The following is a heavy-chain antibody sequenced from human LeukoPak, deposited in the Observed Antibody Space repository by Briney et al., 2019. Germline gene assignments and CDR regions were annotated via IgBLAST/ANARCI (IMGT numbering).Heavy chain of an antibody. CDR1: GYTFTGYY. D-gene: IGHD3-22*01. Sequence: ASVKVSCKASGYTFTGYYMHWVRQAPGQGLEWMGWINPNSGGTNYAQKFQGRVTMTRDTSISTAYMELSRLRSDDTAVSYCARVPPQYYYDSSGCWGIFDYWGQGTLVTVSS. CDR3: ARVPPQYYYDSSGCWGIFDY. CDR2: INPNSGGT. V-gene: IGHV1-2*02. J-gene: IGHJ4*02.